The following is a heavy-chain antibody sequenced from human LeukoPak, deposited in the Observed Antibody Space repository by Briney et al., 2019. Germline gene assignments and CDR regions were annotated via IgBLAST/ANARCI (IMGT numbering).Heavy chain of an antibody. CDR3: ARALGSYSDY. CDR2: IWHDGSNK. D-gene: IGHD1-26*01. Sequence: GGSLRLSCAASGFTFSGFGMHWVRQAPGKGLEWVAYIWHDGSNKYYADSVKGRFTISRDNSKNTLYLQMNGLRAEDTAVYYCARALGSYSDYWGQGTLVTVSS. J-gene: IGHJ4*02. V-gene: IGHV3-33*01. CDR1: GFTFSGFG.